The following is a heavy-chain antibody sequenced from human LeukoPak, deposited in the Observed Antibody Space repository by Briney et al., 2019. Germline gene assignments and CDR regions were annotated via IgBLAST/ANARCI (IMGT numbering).Heavy chain of an antibody. D-gene: IGHD5-18*01. J-gene: IGHJ4*02. CDR1: GFTFSSYA. V-gene: IGHV3-30-3*01. Sequence: GRSLRLSCAASGFTFSSYAIHWVRQAPGKGLEWVAVISYDGSNKYYADSVKGRFTISRDNSKNTLYLQMNSLRAEDTAVYYCAKDPTAMDYWGQGTLVTVSS. CDR3: AKDPTAMDY. CDR2: ISYDGSNK.